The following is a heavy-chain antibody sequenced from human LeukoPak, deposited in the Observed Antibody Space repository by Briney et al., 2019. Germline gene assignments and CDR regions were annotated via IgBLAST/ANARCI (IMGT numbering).Heavy chain of an antibody. CDR2: IIPIFGTA. CDR1: GGGFSSYA. Sequence: SVKVSCKASGGGFSSYAISWVRQAPGQGLERKGRIIPIFGTASCAQKFQGRVTITTDESTSTAYMELSSLRSEDTAVYYCARVNKWELVAGWYFDLWGRGTLVTVSP. V-gene: IGHV1-69*05. CDR3: ARVNKWELVAGWYFDL. J-gene: IGHJ2*01. D-gene: IGHD1-26*01.